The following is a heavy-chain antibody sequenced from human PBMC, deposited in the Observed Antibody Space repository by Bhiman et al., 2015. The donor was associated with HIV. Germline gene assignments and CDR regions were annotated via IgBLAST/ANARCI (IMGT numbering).Heavy chain of an antibody. CDR3: AKLSNNYGRSSYFGS. J-gene: IGHJ4*02. CDR2: ISGSGIST. V-gene: IGHV3-23*01. CDR1: GFTFSSFA. D-gene: IGHD5-24*01. Sequence: EVQLLESGGGLVQPGGSLRLSCAASGFTFSSFAMTWVRQAPGKGLEWVSGISGSGISTYSAGSVKGRFTISRDNSKNTLFLQMNSLRGEDTAVYHCAKLSNNYGRSSYFGSWGQGTLVTVSS.